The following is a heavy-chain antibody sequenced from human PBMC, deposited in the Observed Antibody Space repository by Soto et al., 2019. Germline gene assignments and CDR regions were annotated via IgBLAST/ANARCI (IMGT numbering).Heavy chain of an antibody. Sequence: ASVKVSCKASGYTFTGYYIHWVRQAPGQGLELMGWINPNSGGTNYAQKFQDRVTMTRDTSTSTAYMDLSRLRSDDTAVYYCARDLRELLDYFDYWGQGTLVTVS. D-gene: IGHD1-26*01. CDR3: ARDLRELLDYFDY. CDR1: GYTFTGYY. V-gene: IGHV1-2*02. CDR2: INPNSGGT. J-gene: IGHJ4*02.